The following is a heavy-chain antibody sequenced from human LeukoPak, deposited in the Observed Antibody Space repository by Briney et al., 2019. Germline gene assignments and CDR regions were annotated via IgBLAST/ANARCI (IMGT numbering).Heavy chain of an antibody. CDR3: ARDTPYYGGNSGDWFDP. V-gene: IGHV4-39*07. D-gene: IGHD4-23*01. Sequence: SETLSLTCTVSGGSISSSDYYWGWIRQPPGKGLEWIGSISYSGSTYYNPSLKSRVTMSVDTSKNQFSLKLSSVTAADTAVYYCARDTPYYGGNSGDWFDPWGQGTLVTVSS. CDR2: ISYSGST. CDR1: GGSISSSDYY. J-gene: IGHJ5*02.